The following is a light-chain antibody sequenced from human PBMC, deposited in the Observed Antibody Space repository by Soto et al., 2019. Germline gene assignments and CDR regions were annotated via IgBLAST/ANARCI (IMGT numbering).Light chain of an antibody. V-gene: IGKV1-12*01. J-gene: IGKJ5*01. CDR1: QGISSC. CDR2: AAS. Sequence: DIQMTQSPSSVSASVGDRATITCRASQGISSCLAWYQQKPGKAPKLLIYAASSMQSGFPSRFSGSGSGTDFTLTISSLQPEDFATYYCQHANSFPITFGQGTRLEIK. CDR3: QHANSFPIT.